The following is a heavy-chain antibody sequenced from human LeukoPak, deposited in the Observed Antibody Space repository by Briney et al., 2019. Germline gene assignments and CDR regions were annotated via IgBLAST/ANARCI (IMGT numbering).Heavy chain of an antibody. J-gene: IGHJ6*02. D-gene: IGHD3-9*01. V-gene: IGHV4-39*02. CDR2: IYSSGST. CDR1: GGSVSGNNYY. CDR3: AREVRYYDILTGWRYYGMDV. Sequence: SETLSLTCTVSGGSVSGNNYYWGWIRQPQGRGLEWIGSIYSSGSTYYNPSLKSRVTISVDTSKNQFSLKLTSVTAADTATYYCAREVRYYDILTGWRYYGMDVWGQGTTVTVSS.